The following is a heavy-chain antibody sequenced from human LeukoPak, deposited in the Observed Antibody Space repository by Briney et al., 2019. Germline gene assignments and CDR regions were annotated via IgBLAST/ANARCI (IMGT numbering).Heavy chain of an antibody. CDR1: GGSISSYY. Sequence: PSETLSLTCTVSGGSISSYYWSWIRQPPGKGLEWIGYIYYSGSTNYNPSLKSRVTISVDTSKNQFSLKLSSVTAADTAVYYCARGEGERNFDYWGQGTLVTVSS. CDR2: IYYSGST. J-gene: IGHJ4*02. V-gene: IGHV4-59*01. CDR3: ARGEGERNFDY.